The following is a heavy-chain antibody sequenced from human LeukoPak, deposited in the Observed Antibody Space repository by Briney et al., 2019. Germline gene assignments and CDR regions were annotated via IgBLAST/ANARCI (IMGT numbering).Heavy chain of an antibody. CDR1: GFTFSDYY. CDR3: ASHEYSSSSYYFDY. CDR2: ISSSGSTI. D-gene: IGHD6-6*01. J-gene: IGHJ4*02. V-gene: IGHV3-11*01. Sequence: KPGGSLRLSRAASGFTFSDYYMSWIRQAPGKGLEWVSYISSSGSTIYYADSVKGRFTISRDNAKNSLYLQMNSLRAEDTAVYYCASHEYSSSSYYFDYWGQGTLVTVSS.